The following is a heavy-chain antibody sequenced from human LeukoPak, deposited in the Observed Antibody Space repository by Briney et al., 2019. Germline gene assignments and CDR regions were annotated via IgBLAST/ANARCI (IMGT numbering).Heavy chain of an antibody. D-gene: IGHD1-7*01. J-gene: IGHJ6*02. CDR3: ARRERGTIRGMDV. V-gene: IGHV4-31*03. CDR1: GGSISSGGYY. CDR2: IYYSGST. Sequence: PSETLSLTCTVSGGSISSGGYYWSWIRQHPGKGLEWIGYIYYSGSTYYNPSLKGRVTISVDTSKNQFSLKLSPVTAADTAVYYCARRERGTIRGMDVWGQGTTVTVSS.